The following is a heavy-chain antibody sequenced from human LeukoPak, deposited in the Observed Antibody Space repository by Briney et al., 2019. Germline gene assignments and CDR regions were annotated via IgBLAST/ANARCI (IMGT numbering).Heavy chain of an antibody. Sequence: GGSQRLSCAASGFTFSSYAMSWVRQAPGKGLEWVSAISGSGGSTYYADSVKGRFTISRDNSKNTLYLQMNSLRAEDTAVYYCATSPHYCSSTSCYIYMDVWGKGTTVTVSS. CDR3: ATSPHYCSSTSCYIYMDV. V-gene: IGHV3-23*01. CDR2: ISGSGGST. J-gene: IGHJ6*03. CDR1: GFTFSSYA. D-gene: IGHD2-2*02.